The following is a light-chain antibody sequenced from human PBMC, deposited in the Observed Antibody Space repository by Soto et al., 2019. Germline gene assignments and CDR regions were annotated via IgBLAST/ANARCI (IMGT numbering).Light chain of an antibody. Sequence: IVMTQSPASLSVSPCERATLSCSSSQSVSSNLAWYQQKPGQAPRLLIYGASTRATGIPARFSGSGSGTEFTLTISSLQSEDFAVYYCQQYNNWPPWTFGQGTKVDIK. J-gene: IGKJ1*01. CDR1: QSVSSN. V-gene: IGKV3-15*01. CDR2: GAS. CDR3: QQYNNWPPWT.